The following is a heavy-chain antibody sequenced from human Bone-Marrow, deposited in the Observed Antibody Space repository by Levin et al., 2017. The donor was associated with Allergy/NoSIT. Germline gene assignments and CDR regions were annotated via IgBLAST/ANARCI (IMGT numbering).Heavy chain of an antibody. D-gene: IGHD3-3*01. J-gene: IGHJ5*02. CDR2: IYSDGNT. Sequence: GESLKISCAASGFTVRSTYMSWVRQAPEKGLEWVSIIYSDGNTYYADSVRGRFTISRDNSKNTLLLQMNSLRVDDTAVYYCARVGSGPAGADLWGQGILVTVSS. V-gene: IGHV3-53*01. CDR3: ARVGSGPAGADL. CDR1: GFTVRSTY.